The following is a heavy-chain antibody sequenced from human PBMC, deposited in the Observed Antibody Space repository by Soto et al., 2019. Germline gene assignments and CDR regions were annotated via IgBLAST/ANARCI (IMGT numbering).Heavy chain of an antibody. CDR1: GFSLSTSAVA. V-gene: IGHV2-5*02. Sequence: SGPTLVNPTQTLTLTCTFSGFSLSTSAVAVAWIRQPPGEALEWLALIYWDDDKRYNSSLKSRLTITKDTSRDQVVLAMTNMDSMDTATYFCAHSQRGPRDFWGPGILVTVSS. J-gene: IGHJ4*02. CDR2: IYWDDDK. CDR3: AHSQRGPRDF. D-gene: IGHD5-12*01.